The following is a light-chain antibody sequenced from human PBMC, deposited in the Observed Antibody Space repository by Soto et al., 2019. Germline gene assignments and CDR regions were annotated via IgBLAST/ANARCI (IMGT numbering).Light chain of an antibody. Sequence: EIVLTQSPGTLSLSPGERATLSCRASQSVGSTYLAWYQQKPGQAPRLLIYGASSSATGIPDRFSGSGSGTDFTLTISRLAPEDFAVYYCQPYGSSPRFTFGPGTKVDIK. V-gene: IGKV3-20*01. CDR2: GAS. J-gene: IGKJ3*01. CDR3: QPYGSSPRFT. CDR1: QSVGSTY.